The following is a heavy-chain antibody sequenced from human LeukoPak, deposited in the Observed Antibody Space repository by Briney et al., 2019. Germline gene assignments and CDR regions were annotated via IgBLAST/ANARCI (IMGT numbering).Heavy chain of an antibody. CDR2: IYYSGST. Sequence: SETLSLTCTVSGGSISSYYWSWIRQPPGKGLEWVGYIYYSGSTNYNPSLKSRVTISVDTSKNQFSLKLSSVTAADTAVYYCARDSLDRSSSWYYYYGMDVWGQGTTVTVSS. CDR1: GGSISSYY. CDR3: ARDSLDRSSSWYYYYGMDV. D-gene: IGHD6-13*01. J-gene: IGHJ6*02. V-gene: IGHV4-59*01.